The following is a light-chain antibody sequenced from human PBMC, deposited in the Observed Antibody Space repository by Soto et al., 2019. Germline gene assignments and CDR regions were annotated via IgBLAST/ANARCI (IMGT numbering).Light chain of an antibody. CDR1: SSNIGINT. CDR3: RAWDASLNGYV. CDR2: TDN. V-gene: IGLV1-44*01. J-gene: IGLJ1*01. Sequence: QSVLTQPPSASGTPGQRVTISCSGGSSNIGINTVNWYQQLPGTAPKVLIHTDNERPSGVPDRFSGSKSGTSASLAINGLHSPDEPDYPSRAWDASLNGYVSGTGTKVTVL.